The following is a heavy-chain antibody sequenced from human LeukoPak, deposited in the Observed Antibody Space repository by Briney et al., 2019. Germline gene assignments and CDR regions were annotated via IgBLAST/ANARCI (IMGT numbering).Heavy chain of an antibody. Sequence: PGGSLRLSCAASGFTFNTYEFNWVRQAPGKGLEWVSYISHSGRTIYYADSVKGRFTISRDNAKNSVYLQMNSLRAEDTAVYYCARGAARTYWGQGTLVTVSS. CDR2: ISHSGRTI. D-gene: IGHD6-6*01. V-gene: IGHV3-48*03. CDR1: GFTFNTYE. J-gene: IGHJ4*02. CDR3: ARGAARTY.